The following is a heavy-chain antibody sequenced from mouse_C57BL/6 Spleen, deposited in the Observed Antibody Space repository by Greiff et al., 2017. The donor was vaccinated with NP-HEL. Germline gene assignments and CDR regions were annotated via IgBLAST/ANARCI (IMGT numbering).Heavy chain of an antibody. D-gene: IGHD1-3*01. V-gene: IGHV3-6*01. CDR2: ITYDGSN. Sequence: DVQLQESGPGLVKPSQSLSLSCPVTGYPITSGYYWNWIRQSPGNKLECMGYITYDGSNNYNPSLKNRIPITRDTSKNQFFLKLNSVASEDAATNYGADNPFAYWGQGTLVTVSA. CDR3: ADNPFAY. CDR1: GYPITSGYY. J-gene: IGHJ3*01.